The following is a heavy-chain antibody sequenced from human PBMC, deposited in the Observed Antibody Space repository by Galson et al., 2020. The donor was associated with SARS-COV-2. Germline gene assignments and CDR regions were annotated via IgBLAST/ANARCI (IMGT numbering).Heavy chain of an antibody. CDR2: TTSSGGTT. J-gene: IGHJ4*02. V-gene: IGHV3-64D*08. CDR3: VKDTGRVNWNPGDY. D-gene: IGHD1-1*01. Sequence: GESLKISCSASGFTFSDYAMHWVRQAPGKGLDYVPATTSSGGTTYYADSVKGRFTMSRDNSKNILYLQMSSLRPEDTALYYCVKDTGRVNWNPGDYWGQGTLVTVSS. CDR1: GFTFSDYA.